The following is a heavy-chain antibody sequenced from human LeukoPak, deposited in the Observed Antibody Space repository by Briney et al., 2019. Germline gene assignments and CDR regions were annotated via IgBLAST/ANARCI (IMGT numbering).Heavy chain of an antibody. Sequence: PVKVSCKASGGTFSSYAISWVRQAPGQGLEWMGGIIPIFGTANYAQKFQGRVTITADKSTSTAYMELSSLRSEDTAVYYCALWFGELSAFDIWGQGTMVTVSS. D-gene: IGHD3-10*01. CDR2: IIPIFGTA. CDR3: ALWFGELSAFDI. CDR1: GGTFSSYA. J-gene: IGHJ3*02. V-gene: IGHV1-69*06.